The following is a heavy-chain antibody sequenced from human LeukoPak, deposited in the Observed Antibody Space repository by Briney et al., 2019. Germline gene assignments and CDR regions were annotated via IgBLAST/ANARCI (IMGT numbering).Heavy chain of an antibody. J-gene: IGHJ3*02. CDR2: ISSSSSYI. CDR3: AVNYDSSGYYPDAFDI. V-gene: IGHV3-21*01. Sequence: GGXLRLSCAASGFTFSSYSMNWVRQAPGKGLEWVSSISSSSSYIYYADSVKGRFTISRDNAKNSLYLQMNSLRAEDTAVYYCAVNYDSSGYYPDAFDIWGQGTMVTVSS. CDR1: GFTFSSYS. D-gene: IGHD3-22*01.